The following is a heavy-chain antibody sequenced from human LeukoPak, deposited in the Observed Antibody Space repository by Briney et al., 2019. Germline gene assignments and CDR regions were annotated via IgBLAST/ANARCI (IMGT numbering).Heavy chain of an antibody. V-gene: IGHV4-59*01. CDR1: GGSISSYY. Sequence: SETLSLTCTVSGGSISSYYWSWIRQPPGKGLEWIGYIYYSGSTNYNPSLKSRVAISVDTSKNQFSLTMRSVTAADTAVYYCASEAIDYSNDYWGQGTLVTVSS. CDR2: IYYSGST. J-gene: IGHJ4*02. D-gene: IGHD4-11*01. CDR3: ASEAIDYSNDY.